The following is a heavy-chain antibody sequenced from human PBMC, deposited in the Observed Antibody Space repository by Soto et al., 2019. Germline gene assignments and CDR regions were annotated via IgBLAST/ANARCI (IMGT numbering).Heavy chain of an antibody. Sequence: QVQLVQSGAEVKKPGASVKVSCKASGYTFTALYMHWVRQAPGQGLEWMGWINPNSGDTNYAQKFRGRVTMTRDTSVSTAYMELSRLRSDDTAVYYCARARTGTTSRGFDYWGQGTLVTVSS. CDR3: ARARTGTTSRGFDY. CDR1: GYTFTALY. V-gene: IGHV1-2*02. CDR2: INPNSGDT. D-gene: IGHD1-1*01. J-gene: IGHJ4*02.